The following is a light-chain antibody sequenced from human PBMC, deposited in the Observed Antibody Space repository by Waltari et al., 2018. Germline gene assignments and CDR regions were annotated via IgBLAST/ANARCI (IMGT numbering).Light chain of an antibody. V-gene: IGLV3-10*01. CDR1: ALAKKY. Sequence: SYEWTQPPSVSVSPGQTARITCSGDALAKKYASWYQKKPGHAPVLILYEDTKRPSEIPERFSGCISGTMATLTVSGAQVEDEAVYYCYSTDSNSNYGVCGGGTKLTVL. CDR3: YSTDSNSNYGV. CDR2: EDT. J-gene: IGLJ2*01.